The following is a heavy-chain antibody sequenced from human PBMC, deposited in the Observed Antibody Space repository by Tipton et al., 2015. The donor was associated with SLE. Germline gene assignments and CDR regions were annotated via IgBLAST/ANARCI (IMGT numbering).Heavy chain of an antibody. J-gene: IGHJ4*02. D-gene: IGHD3-10*01. CDR2: IYYSGST. Sequence: TLSLTCTVSGGSISSDGYYWSWIRQHPGKGLEWIGYIYYSGSTNYNPSLKSRVTISVDTSKNQFSLKLSSVTAADTAVYYCARDGTTMVRGAIDYWGQGTLVTVSS. CDR3: ARDGTTMVRGAIDY. V-gene: IGHV4-31*03. CDR1: GGSISSDGYY.